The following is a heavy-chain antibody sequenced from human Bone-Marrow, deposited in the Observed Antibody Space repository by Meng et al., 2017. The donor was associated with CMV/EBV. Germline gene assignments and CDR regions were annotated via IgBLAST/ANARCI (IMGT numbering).Heavy chain of an antibody. Sequence: ASVKVSCKASGYTFFSYCIHWVRQAPGQGLEWMGMINPSDVSTNYARKFQGRATMTRDASTSTVYMEVSSLRSEDTAVYFCARDRLIKTFYYYYGMDVWVQGTTVTVPS. CDR2: INPSDVST. V-gene: IGHV1-46*01. D-gene: IGHD3-9*01. J-gene: IGHJ6*02. CDR1: GYTFFSYC. CDR3: ARDRLIKTFYYYYGMDV.